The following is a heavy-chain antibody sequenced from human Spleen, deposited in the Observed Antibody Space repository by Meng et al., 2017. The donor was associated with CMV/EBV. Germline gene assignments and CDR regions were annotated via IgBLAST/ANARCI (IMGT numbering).Heavy chain of an antibody. J-gene: IGHJ4*02. Sequence: LSCAASVFTFSSYSMNWVRQAPGKGLEWVSSISSSSSYIYYADSVKGRFTISRDNAKNSLYLQMNSLRAEDTAVYYCASRIAAGPDYWGQGTLVTVSS. CDR1: VFTFSSYS. CDR3: ASRIAAGPDY. CDR2: ISSSSSYI. D-gene: IGHD6-25*01. V-gene: IGHV3-21*01.